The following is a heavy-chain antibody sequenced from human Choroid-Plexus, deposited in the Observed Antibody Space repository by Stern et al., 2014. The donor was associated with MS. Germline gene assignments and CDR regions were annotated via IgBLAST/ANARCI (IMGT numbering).Heavy chain of an antibody. Sequence: VQLVESGGGVVQPGRPLRLSCVASGFTFGSCAMQWVRQAPGKGLEWVAGVSYDGSNKYYADSVKGRFTISRDNSQNTLYMQMSSLRPEDTAVYYCAKDRHYLTYFFDHWGQGSLVTVSS. J-gene: IGHJ5*02. V-gene: IGHV3-30*18. CDR2: VSYDGSNK. CDR3: AKDRHYLTYFFDH. CDR1: GFTFGSCA. D-gene: IGHD2/OR15-2a*01.